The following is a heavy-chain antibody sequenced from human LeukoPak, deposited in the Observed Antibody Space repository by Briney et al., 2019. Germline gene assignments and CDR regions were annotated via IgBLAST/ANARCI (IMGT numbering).Heavy chain of an antibody. CDR1: GGSISSYY. CDR3: ARDGRGIS. D-gene: IGHD3/OR15-3a*01. Sequence: SETLSLTCTVSGGSISSYYWSWIRQPPGKGLEWIGYIYHSGSTYYNPSLKSRVTISVDRSKNQFSLKLSSVTAADTAVYYCARDGRGISWGQGTLVTVSS. CDR2: IYHSGST. V-gene: IGHV4-59*12. J-gene: IGHJ4*02.